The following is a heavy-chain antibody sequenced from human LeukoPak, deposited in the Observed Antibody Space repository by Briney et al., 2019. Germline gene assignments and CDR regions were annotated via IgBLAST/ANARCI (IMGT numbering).Heavy chain of an antibody. Sequence: GGSLRLSCAASGFTFDDYAMHWVRQAPGKGLEWVSLISWDGGGTYYADTVKGRFTISRDNSKNSLYLQMNSLRAEDTALYYCAKADSSSWYAYLGHFDYWGQGTLVTVSS. D-gene: IGHD6-13*01. CDR2: ISWDGGGT. CDR3: AKADSSSWYAYLGHFDY. CDR1: GFTFDDYA. J-gene: IGHJ4*02. V-gene: IGHV3-43D*03.